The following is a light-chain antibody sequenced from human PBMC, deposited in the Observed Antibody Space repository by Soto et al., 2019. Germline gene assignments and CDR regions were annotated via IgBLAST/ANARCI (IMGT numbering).Light chain of an antibody. CDR2: EVN. V-gene: IGLV2-23*02. CDR1: SSDVGTYNL. Sequence: QSVLTQPASVSGSLGQSITISCTVTSSDVGTYNLVSWYQQLPDKAPKLIIHEVNKRPSGVSTRFSGSKSGNTASLTISGLQAEDDADYHCYSYAGSSTYVFGTGTKVTVL. J-gene: IGLJ1*01. CDR3: YSYAGSSTYV.